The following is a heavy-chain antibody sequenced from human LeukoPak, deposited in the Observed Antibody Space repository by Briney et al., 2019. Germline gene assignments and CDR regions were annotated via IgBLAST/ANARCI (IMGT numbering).Heavy chain of an antibody. Sequence: GGSLRLSCTASGFIFSITYMAWVRQAPGKGLEWVPVIYGGGDAYYADSVKGRFTIARDNSKKTLSLQMNNLRVDDTAVYYCARVQFQWFDPWGPGTLVTVSS. CDR2: IYGGGDA. CDR3: ARVQFQWFDP. J-gene: IGHJ5*02. CDR1: GFIFSITY. D-gene: IGHD6-19*01. V-gene: IGHV3-66*01.